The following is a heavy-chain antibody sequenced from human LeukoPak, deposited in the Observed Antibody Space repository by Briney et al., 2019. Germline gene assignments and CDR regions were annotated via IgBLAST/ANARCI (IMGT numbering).Heavy chain of an antibody. CDR3: ARDEPPSSGWYYRGYYYMDV. CDR1: GFTFSSCG. Sequence: PGGSLRLSCAASGFTFSSCGLSWVRQAPGKGLEWVSTVSGSGDTTYYADSVKGRFTISRDNAKNSLYLQMNSLRAEDTAVYYCARDEPPSSGWYYRGYYYMDVWAKGPRSPSP. CDR2: VSGSGDTT. V-gene: IGHV3-23*01. J-gene: IGHJ6*03. D-gene: IGHD6-19*01.